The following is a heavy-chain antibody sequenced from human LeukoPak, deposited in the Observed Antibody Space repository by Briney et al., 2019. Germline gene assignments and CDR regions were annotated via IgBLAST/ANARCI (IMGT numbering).Heavy chain of an antibody. CDR1: GFIFDNYV. Sequence: GGSLRLSCAASGFIFDNYVMSWVRQVPGKGLEWVAGIRATASSTSYAASVQGRFIISRDNSKNILYLQMNSLRAEDTAVYYCAKDHVPLNSDFWTHFDYWGQGALVAVSS. CDR2: IRATASST. V-gene: IGHV3-23*01. J-gene: IGHJ4*02. D-gene: IGHD3-3*01. CDR3: AKDHVPLNSDFWTHFDY.